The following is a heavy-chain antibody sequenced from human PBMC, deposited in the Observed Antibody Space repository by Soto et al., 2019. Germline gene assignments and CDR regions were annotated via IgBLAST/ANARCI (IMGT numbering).Heavy chain of an antibody. V-gene: IGHV2-5*01. J-gene: IGHJ4*02. CDR3: ARRGQNSGFCHYDD. CDR1: GFSLSSTGVG. CDR2: INWNDDT. D-gene: IGHD3-22*01. Sequence: QITLKESGPPLVNVTQTVTLTCTFSGFSLSSTGVGVGWIRQPPGKALEGLALINWNDDTRYNPSLKSRLTITKDTSKTQVVLTMTTMDPVDTATYECARRGQNSGFCHYDDWGQGTLVTVSS.